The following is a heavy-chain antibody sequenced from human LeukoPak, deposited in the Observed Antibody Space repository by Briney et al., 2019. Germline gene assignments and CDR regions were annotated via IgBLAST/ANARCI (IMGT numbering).Heavy chain of an antibody. D-gene: IGHD3-10*01. Sequence: GRSLRLSCAVSGFTFSNDGMHWVRQAPGKGLEWVAVIWYDGSNKYYADSVKGRLTISRDNSKNTVYLQMNSLRAEDTAMYYCARDFYVGSKSYYIGYGGHGTLVTVSS. J-gene: IGHJ4*01. CDR3: ARDFYVGSKSYYIGY. CDR1: GFTFSNDG. CDR2: IWYDGSNK. V-gene: IGHV3-33*01.